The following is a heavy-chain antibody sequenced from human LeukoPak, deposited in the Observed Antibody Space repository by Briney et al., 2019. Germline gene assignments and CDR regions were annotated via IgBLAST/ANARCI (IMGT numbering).Heavy chain of an antibody. J-gene: IGHJ3*01. D-gene: IGHD2-2*01. V-gene: IGHV3-30*04. Sequence: GRSLRLSCAASGFRFNNYAMHWVRQPPGTGLEWVAVISMDGIQEYYADSVKGRFSISRDNSKNTLYLQMNSLRSKDTAVYYYAREVYSYALDALDLWGQGTMVTVSS. CDR2: ISMDGIQE. CDR1: GFRFNNYA. CDR3: AREVYSYALDALDL.